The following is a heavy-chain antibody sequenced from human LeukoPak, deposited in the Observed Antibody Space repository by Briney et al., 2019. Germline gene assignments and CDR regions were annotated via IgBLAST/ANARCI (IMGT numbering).Heavy chain of an antibody. CDR1: GASVNSYY. CDR3: AGNRNNLGDVNWFDP. V-gene: IGHV4-59*02. CDR2: ISHIRST. D-gene: IGHD1/OR15-1a*01. Sequence: SETLSLTCSVSGASVNSYYWNWIRQSPGKGLEWIGFISHIRSTNYDPSLRNRVTISLDTSKNQVFLNLNSVTAADTAVYYCAGNRNNLGDVNWFDPWGQGTLVTVSS. J-gene: IGHJ5*02.